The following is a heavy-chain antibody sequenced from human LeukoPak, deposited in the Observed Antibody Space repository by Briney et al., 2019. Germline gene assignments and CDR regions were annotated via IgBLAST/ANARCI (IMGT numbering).Heavy chain of an antibody. V-gene: IGHV3-7*01. Sequence: GGSLRLSCAASGLTFSMYWMSWVRQAPGKGLEWVANIKPDGSQKYYVDSVKGRITISRDNAKNSLYLQMNSLRAEDTAVYYCANIYCSGGTCTYFDDWGQGTLVTVSS. D-gene: IGHD2-15*01. CDR1: GLTFSMYW. CDR2: IKPDGSQK. J-gene: IGHJ4*02. CDR3: ANIYCSGGTCTYFDD.